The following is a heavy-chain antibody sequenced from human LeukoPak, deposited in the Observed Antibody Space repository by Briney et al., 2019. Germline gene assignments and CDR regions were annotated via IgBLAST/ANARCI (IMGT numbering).Heavy chain of an antibody. Sequence: ASVKVSCKASGYTFTSYAMYWVRQAPGQRLEWMGWINAGNGNTKYSQRFQGRVTINRDTSASTADMALSSLRSEDTAVYYCARGHFITIFGVVIIPGGYFDHWGQGTLATVPS. J-gene: IGHJ4*02. CDR3: ARGHFITIFGVVIIPGGYFDH. CDR2: INAGNGNT. CDR1: GYTFTSYA. D-gene: IGHD3-3*01. V-gene: IGHV1-3*01.